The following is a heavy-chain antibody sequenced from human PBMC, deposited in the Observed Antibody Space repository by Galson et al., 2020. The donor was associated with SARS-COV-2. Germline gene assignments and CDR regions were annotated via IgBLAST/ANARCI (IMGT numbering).Heavy chain of an antibody. D-gene: IGHD3-10*01. J-gene: IGHJ4*02. CDR3: ARESADGSVTYPDY. CDR1: GFTFNGYP. V-gene: IGHV3-30*04. CDR2: ISDDGTQK. Sequence: GESLKISCAASGFTFNGYPMHWVRQAPGKGLEWVAIISDDGTQKYYADSMKGRFTISRDNSRKTLYLQINSLRSEDTAIYYCARESADGSVTYPDYWGQGTLVTVSS.